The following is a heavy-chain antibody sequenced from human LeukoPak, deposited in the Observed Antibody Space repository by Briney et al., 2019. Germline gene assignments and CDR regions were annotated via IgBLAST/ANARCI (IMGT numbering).Heavy chain of an antibody. CDR3: ARARTTYRYSSGWYFDY. CDR2: SYYSGRT. V-gene: IGHV4-30-4*08. J-gene: IGHJ4*02. D-gene: IGHD6-19*01. Sequence: SRTLTLTCTVSGGSISSGDYYWSWIRQPPGTGLEWIGYSYYSGRTYYNPSLKSRVTISVDTSKNQFTLKMSSVTAAATAVYYCARARTTYRYSSGWYFDYWGQGTLVTVSS. CDR1: GGSISSGDYY.